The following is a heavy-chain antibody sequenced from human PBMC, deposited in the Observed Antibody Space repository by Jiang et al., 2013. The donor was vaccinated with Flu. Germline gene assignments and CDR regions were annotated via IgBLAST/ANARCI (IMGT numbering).Heavy chain of an antibody. D-gene: IGHD5-18*01. CDR3: ADLGYSYGYPVGFPI. Sequence: GASVKVSCKASGYTFTSYDINWVRQATGQGLEWMGWMNPNSGNTGYAQKFQGRVTMTRNTSISTAYMELSSLRSEDTAVYYCADLGYSYGYPVGFPIWGQGTMVTVSS. J-gene: IGHJ3*02. CDR2: MNPNSGNT. V-gene: IGHV1-8*01. CDR1: GYTFTSYD.